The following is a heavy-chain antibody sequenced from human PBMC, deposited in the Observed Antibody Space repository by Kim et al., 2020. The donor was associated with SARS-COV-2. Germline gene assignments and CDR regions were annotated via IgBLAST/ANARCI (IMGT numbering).Heavy chain of an antibody. Sequence: SETLSLTCTVSGGSISSYYWSWIRQPPGKGLEWIGYIYYSGSTNYNPSLKSRVTISVDTSKNQFSLKLSSVTAADTAVYYCASLSPYCSGGSCYRGEWFDPWGQGTLVTVSS. CDR3: ASLSPYCSGGSCYRGEWFDP. D-gene: IGHD2-15*01. CDR2: IYYSGST. J-gene: IGHJ5*02. CDR1: GGSISSYY. V-gene: IGHV4-59*01.